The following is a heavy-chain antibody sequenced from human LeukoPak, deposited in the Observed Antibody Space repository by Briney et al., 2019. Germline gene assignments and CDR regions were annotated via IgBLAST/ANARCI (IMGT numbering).Heavy chain of an antibody. D-gene: IGHD3-10*01. J-gene: IGHJ4*02. V-gene: IGHV4-34*01. CDR3: ARRVPEGSGSFDY. CDR1: GGSFSGYY. CDR2: INHSGST. Sequence: SETLSLTCAVYGGSFSGYYWSWIRQPPGKGLEWIGEINHSGSTNYNPSLKSRVTISVDTSKNQFSLKLSSMTAADTAVYYCARRVPEGSGSFDYWGQGTLVTVSS.